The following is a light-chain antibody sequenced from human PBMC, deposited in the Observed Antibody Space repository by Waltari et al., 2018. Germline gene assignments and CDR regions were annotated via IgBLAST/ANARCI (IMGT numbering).Light chain of an antibody. CDR1: SSDVGAYNF. J-gene: IGLJ1*01. CDR3: SSYTTTFSYV. V-gene: IGLV2-14*01. CDR2: EVS. Sequence: QSALTQPASVSGSPGQSITISCTGTSSDVGAYNFVSWYQQHPGQVPKLMIHEVSNRPSEFSHRFYGSKSGNTASLTISGLQPEDEADYYCSSYTTTFSYVFGTGTKVTVL.